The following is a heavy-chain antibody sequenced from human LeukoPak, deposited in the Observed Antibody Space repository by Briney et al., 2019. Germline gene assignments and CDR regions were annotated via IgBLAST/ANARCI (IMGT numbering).Heavy chain of an antibody. J-gene: IGHJ5*02. V-gene: IGHV3-21*01. D-gene: IGHD4-23*01. CDR1: GFTFSSYT. CDR2: ISSGSHYI. CDR3: ATPPSVTWFDP. Sequence: GGSLRLCCVASGFTFSSYTMNWVRQAPGRGLEWVSSISSGSHYIYYADSVRGRFTISRDNAENSLHLHMSSLRAEDTAVYYCATPPSVTWFDPWGQGTLVTVSS.